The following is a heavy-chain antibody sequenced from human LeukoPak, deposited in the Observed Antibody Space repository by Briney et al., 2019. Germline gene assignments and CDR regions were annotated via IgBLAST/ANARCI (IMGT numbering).Heavy chain of an antibody. CDR3: ARGGGVTTNPNPFDY. V-gene: IGHV4-34*01. CDR1: GGSFSGYY. D-gene: IGHD4-17*01. CDR2: INHSGST. Sequence: PSETLSLTCAVYGGSFSGYYWSWIRQPPGKGLEWIGEINHSGSTNYNPSLKSRVTISVDTSKNQFSLKLSSVTAADTAVYYCARGGGVTTNPNPFDYWGQGTLVTVS. J-gene: IGHJ4*02.